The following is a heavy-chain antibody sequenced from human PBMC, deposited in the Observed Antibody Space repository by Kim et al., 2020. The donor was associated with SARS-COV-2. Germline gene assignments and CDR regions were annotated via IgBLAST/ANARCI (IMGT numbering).Heavy chain of an antibody. V-gene: IGHV5-51*01. Sequence: PSFQDQVTISADKSISTAYLQWSSLKASDTAMYYCARHVYDSSGSNLGFDYWGQGTLVTVSS. J-gene: IGHJ4*02. CDR3: ARHVYDSSGSNLGFDY. D-gene: IGHD3-22*01.